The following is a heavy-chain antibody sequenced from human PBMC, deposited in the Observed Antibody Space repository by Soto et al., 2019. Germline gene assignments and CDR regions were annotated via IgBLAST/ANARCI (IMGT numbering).Heavy chain of an antibody. Sequence: QVQLQESGPGLVKPSQTLSLTCTVSGGSISSGDYYWSWIRQPPGKGLEWIGYIYYSGSTYYNPSLKSRVTIARDTSKNQFSLRLSSVTAADTAVYSCARDRIGVVPAAIRGYYYGMDVWGQGTTVTVSS. J-gene: IGHJ6*02. D-gene: IGHD2-2*02. CDR1: GGSISSGDYY. CDR2: IYYSGST. CDR3: ARDRIGVVPAAIRGYYYGMDV. V-gene: IGHV4-30-4*01.